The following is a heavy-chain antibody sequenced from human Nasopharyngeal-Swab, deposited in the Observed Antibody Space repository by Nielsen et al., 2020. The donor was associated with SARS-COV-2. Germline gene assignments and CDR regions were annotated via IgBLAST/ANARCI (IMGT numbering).Heavy chain of an antibody. V-gene: IGHV3-7*03. J-gene: IGHJ4*02. Sequence: GESLKISCAASGFTFSSYWMSWVRQAPGKGLEWVANIKQDGSEKYYVDSVKGRFTISRDNAKNSLYLQMNSLRAEDTALYYCAKDIGAGIDYWGQGTLVTVSS. D-gene: IGHD3-3*01. CDR3: AKDIGAGIDY. CDR1: GFTFSSYW. CDR2: IKQDGSEK.